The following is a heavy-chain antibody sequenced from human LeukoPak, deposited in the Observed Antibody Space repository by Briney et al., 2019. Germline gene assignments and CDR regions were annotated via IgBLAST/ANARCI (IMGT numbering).Heavy chain of an antibody. V-gene: IGHV3-21*04. CDR2: ISSSSSYI. CDR1: GFTFSSYS. CDR3: AKIRGTNDYGDYDY. D-gene: IGHD4-17*01. Sequence: GGSLRLSCAASGFTFSSYSMNWVRQAPGKGLEWVSSISSSSSYIYYADSVKGRFTISRDNSKNTLYLQMNSLRAEDTAVYYCAKIRGTNDYGDYDYWGQGTLVTVSS. J-gene: IGHJ4*02.